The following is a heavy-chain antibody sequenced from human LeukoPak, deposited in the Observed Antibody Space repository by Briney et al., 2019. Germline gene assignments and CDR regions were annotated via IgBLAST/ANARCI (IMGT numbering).Heavy chain of an antibody. CDR1: GFTFSSYS. Sequence: PGGSLRLSCAASGFTFSSYSMNWVRQAPGKGLEWVSSISSSSSYIYYADSVKGRFTISRDNAKNSLYPQMNSLRAEDTAVYYCARDPSYCSSTSCLYGGGYWGQGTLVTVSS. J-gene: IGHJ4*02. V-gene: IGHV3-21*01. D-gene: IGHD2-2*01. CDR3: ARDPSYCSSTSCLYGGGY. CDR2: ISSSSSYI.